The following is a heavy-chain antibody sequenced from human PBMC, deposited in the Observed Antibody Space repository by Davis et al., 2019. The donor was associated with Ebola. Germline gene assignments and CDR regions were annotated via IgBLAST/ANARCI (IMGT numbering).Heavy chain of an antibody. CDR2: IHSSGST. V-gene: IGHV3-66*01. CDR3: ARVLNIDWLFDNYYGMDV. Sequence: GESLKTPCAASGFTVSSHYMSWVRQAPGKGLEWVSVIHSSGSTYYADSVKGRFTNSRDNSKNTLYLQINSLRAEDTAGYSCARVLNIDWLFDNYYGMDVWGQGTTVTVSS. D-gene: IGHD3-9*01. J-gene: IGHJ6*02. CDR1: GFTVSSHY.